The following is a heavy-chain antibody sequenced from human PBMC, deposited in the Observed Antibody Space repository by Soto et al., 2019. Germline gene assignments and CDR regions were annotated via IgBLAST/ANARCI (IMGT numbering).Heavy chain of an antibody. J-gene: IGHJ4*02. Sequence: EVRLVESGGGLAQPGGSLRLSCAASGFPLSISWMHWVRQVPGKGLEWVSRITSDGTRTIYADSVRGRFTISRDNAENTVYLQMNSLRAEDTGVYYCAKDWFSCIDLWGQGTPVTVSS. CDR1: GFPLSISW. D-gene: IGHD2-15*01. V-gene: IGHV3-74*01. CDR2: ITSDGTRT. CDR3: AKDWFSCIDL.